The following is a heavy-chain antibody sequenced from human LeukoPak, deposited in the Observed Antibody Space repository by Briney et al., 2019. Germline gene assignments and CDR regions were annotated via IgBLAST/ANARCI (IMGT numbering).Heavy chain of an antibody. CDR2: ISGSGGST. J-gene: IGHJ4*02. D-gene: IGHD3-10*01. CDR3: AKVAKYFYGPETYYFFEQ. Sequence: SGGSLRLSCAASGFTFSSYGMSWVRQAPGKGLEWVSAISGSGGSTYYADSVKGRFTISRDNSKNTLYLQMNSLRAEDTAVYYCAKVAKYFYGPETYYFFEQWGQGTPVTASS. CDR1: GFTFSSYG. V-gene: IGHV3-23*01.